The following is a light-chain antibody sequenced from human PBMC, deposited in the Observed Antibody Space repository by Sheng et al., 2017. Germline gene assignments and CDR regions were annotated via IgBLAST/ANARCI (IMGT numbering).Light chain of an antibody. CDR3: QQYEDLPPFS. Sequence: DIQLTQSPTSLSASEGDRVTITCQASQDIDNHLNWYQQKPGKAPKTPDLRGIEFGSRGPIKVQWKWIWDRFRLVINSLQPEDFATYYCQQYEDLPPFSFGPGTRVDFK. V-gene: IGKV1-33*01. CDR1: QDIDNH. J-gene: IGKJ3*01. CDR2: GI.